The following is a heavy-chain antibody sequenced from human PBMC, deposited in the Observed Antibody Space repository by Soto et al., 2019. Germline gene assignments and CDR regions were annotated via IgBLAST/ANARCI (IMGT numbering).Heavy chain of an antibody. CDR2: ISFDESNK. CDR3: AGSAYYYESSGYYYPEWAVDY. Sequence: QVQLVESGGGVVQPGRSLRLSCAASGFTFSNYGMHWIRQAPGKGLEWVAFISFDESNKYSADSVKGRFTISRDNSRNTLYLQMNSLRAEDTAVYYCAGSAYYYESSGYYYPEWAVDYWGQGTLVTVSS. CDR1: GFTFSNYG. V-gene: IGHV3-30*03. J-gene: IGHJ4*02. D-gene: IGHD3-22*01.